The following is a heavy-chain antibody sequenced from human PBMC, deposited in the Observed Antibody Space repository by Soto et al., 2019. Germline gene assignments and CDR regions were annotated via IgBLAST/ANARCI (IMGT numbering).Heavy chain of an antibody. D-gene: IGHD4-17*01. CDR3: ARVGQCSGSYCPPYGDYPMNWLDT. V-gene: IGHV6-1*01. CDR2: TYYKSKWYT. CDR1: GDSVSSNTGS. J-gene: IGHJ5*01. Sequence: PSQTLSLTCGISGDSVSSNTGSWNWIRQSPSRGLEWLGRTYYKSKWYTDYATSVKRRISIFADTSKNQVSLQLFSVTPDDSALYFCARVGQCSGSYCPPYGDYPMNWLDTWGHGTLVTVSS.